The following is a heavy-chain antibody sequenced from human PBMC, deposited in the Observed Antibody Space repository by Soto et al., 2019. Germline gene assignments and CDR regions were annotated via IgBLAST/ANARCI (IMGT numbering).Heavy chain of an antibody. CDR1: GGSISSGGYY. V-gene: IGHV4-31*03. CDR3: ARLQAAAGILFDY. D-gene: IGHD6-13*01. J-gene: IGHJ4*02. Sequence: PSETLSLTCTVSGGSISSGGYYWSWIRQHPGKGLEWIGYIYYSGSTYYNPSLKSRVTISVDTSKNQFSLKLSSVTAADTAVYYCARLQAAAGILFDYWGQGTLVTVSS. CDR2: IYYSGST.